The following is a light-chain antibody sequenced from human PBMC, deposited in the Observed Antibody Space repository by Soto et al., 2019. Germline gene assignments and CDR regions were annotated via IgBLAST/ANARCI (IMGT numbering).Light chain of an antibody. J-gene: IGKJ3*01. V-gene: IGKV3-11*01. CDR2: DAS. CDR1: QSVRNS. CDR3: QQRSNSPPWT. Sequence: EIVLTQSPATVSVSPGERATLSCRASQSVRNSLAWYQQKPGQAPRLLIFDASNRATGIPSRFSGSGSGTYFTLTISSREPEDFAVYYCQQRSNSPPWTFGPGTRVDL.